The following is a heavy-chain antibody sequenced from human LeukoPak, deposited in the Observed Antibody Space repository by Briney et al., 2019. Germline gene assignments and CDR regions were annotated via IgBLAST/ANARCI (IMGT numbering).Heavy chain of an antibody. CDR2: INPDGSQK. CDR1: GFTFRTYA. D-gene: IGHD5-24*01. Sequence: GGSLRLSCVASGFTFRTYAMSWVRQAPGKGLEWVANINPDGSQKYYVDSVKGRFTISRDNTKSSLYLQMNSLGAEDTAVYYCARLLGTATIFDYWGQGTLVTVSS. CDR3: ARLLGTATIFDY. V-gene: IGHV3-7*01. J-gene: IGHJ4*02.